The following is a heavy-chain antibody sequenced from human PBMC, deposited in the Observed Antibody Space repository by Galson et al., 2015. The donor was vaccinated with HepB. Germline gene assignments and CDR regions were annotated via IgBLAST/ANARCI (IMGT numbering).Heavy chain of an antibody. Sequence: SLRLSCAASGFTLSAYWMHWVRQAPGKGLVWVSHISSDGTSTSYADSVKGRFTISRDNAKNTLYLQMNSLGAEDTAVYFCTRDPPGEEFNSWGQGTMVTVSS. CDR1: GFTLSAYW. D-gene: IGHD3-16*01. CDR3: TRDPPGEEFNS. V-gene: IGHV3-74*01. J-gene: IGHJ4*02. CDR2: ISSDGTST.